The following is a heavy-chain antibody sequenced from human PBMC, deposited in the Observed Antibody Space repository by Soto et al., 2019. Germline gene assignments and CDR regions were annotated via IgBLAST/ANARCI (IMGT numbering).Heavy chain of an antibody. CDR1: GGSISSSSYY. Sequence: SETLSLTCTVSGGSISSSSYYWGWIRQPPGRGLECVGSMYYSGTTYYNPSLKSRVTISVDTSKNRFSLKLSSVTAADTAVYFCASGERVSENYYYGMDVWGQGTTVTVSS. CDR2: MYYSGTT. CDR3: ASGERVSENYYYGMDV. J-gene: IGHJ6*02. D-gene: IGHD6-13*01. V-gene: IGHV4-39*01.